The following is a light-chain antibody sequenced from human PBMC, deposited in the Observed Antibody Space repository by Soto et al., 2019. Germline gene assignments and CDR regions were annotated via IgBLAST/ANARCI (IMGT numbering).Light chain of an antibody. CDR1: QSVNNN. CDR3: QEYNTWPWT. V-gene: IGKV3-15*01. CDR2: GAS. J-gene: IGKJ1*01. Sequence: ETRMTQSPATLSVSPGERATLSCGASQSVNNNLDWYQQKLGQAPRVLIYGASTRATGIPARLTGSGSGTELIITITSMQSEDSEVYYCQEYNTWPWTFGQGTKVDI.